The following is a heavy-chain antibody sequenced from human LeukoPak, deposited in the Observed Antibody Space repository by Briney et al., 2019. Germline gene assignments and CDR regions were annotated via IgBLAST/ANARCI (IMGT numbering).Heavy chain of an antibody. D-gene: IGHD5-12*01. CDR3: AREGRGGYDETTNFDY. J-gene: IGHJ4*02. CDR2: INQDGSQK. V-gene: IGHV3-7*01. CDR1: GFTFNSYW. Sequence: GGSLRLSCAASGFTFNSYWMTWVRQAPGKGLEWVASINQDGSQKYYVESLKGRFTISRDNAKNSHYLQMNSLRAEDTAVYYCAREGRGGYDETTNFDYWGQGTLVTVSS.